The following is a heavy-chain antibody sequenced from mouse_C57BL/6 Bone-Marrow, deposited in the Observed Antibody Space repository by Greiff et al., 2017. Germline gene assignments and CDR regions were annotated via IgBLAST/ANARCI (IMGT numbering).Heavy chain of an antibody. Sequence: EVQLVESGGGLVKPGGSLKLSCAASGFTFSDYGMHWVRQAPEKGLEWVAYISSGSSTIYSADTVKGRFTISRDKAKNTLFLQMTSLRSEDTAMYYCAILRVYSRDYWGQGTSVTVSS. V-gene: IGHV5-17*01. CDR3: AILRVYSRDY. CDR2: ISSGSSTI. CDR1: GFTFSDYG. D-gene: IGHD1-1*01. J-gene: IGHJ4*01.